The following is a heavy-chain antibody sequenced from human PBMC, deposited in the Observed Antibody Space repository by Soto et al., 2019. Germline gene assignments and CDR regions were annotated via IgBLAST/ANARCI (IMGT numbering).Heavy chain of an antibody. CDR2: IVVGSGNT. D-gene: IGHD3-22*01. V-gene: IGHV1-58*01. CDR1: GFTFTSSA. CDR3: AAGGYYDSSGYFQIYYYGMDV. J-gene: IGHJ6*02. Sequence: SVKVSCKASGFTFTSSAVQWVRQARGQRLEWIGWIVVGSGNTNYAQKFQERVTITRDMSTSTAYMELSSLRSEDTAVYYCAAGGYYDSSGYFQIYYYGMDVWGQGTTVTVSS.